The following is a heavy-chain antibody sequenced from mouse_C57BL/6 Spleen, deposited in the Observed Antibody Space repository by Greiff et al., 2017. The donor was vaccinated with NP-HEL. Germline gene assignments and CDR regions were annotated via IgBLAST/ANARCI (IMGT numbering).Heavy chain of an antibody. CDR2: IDPSDSYT. CDR3: ARSGTGAMDY. V-gene: IGHV1-69*01. D-gene: IGHD4-1*01. Sequence: VQLQQSGAELVMPGASVKLSCKASGYIFTSYWMHWVKQRPGQGLEWIGEIDPSDSYTNYNQKFKGKSTLTVDKSSSTAYMQLSSLTSEDSAVYYCARSGTGAMDYWGQGTSVTVSS. CDR1: GYIFTSYW. J-gene: IGHJ4*01.